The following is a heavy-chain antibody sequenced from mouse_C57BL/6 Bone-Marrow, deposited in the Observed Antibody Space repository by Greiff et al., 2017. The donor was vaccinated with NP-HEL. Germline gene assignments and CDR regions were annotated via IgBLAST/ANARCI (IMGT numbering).Heavy chain of an antibody. J-gene: IGHJ2*01. D-gene: IGHD1-1*01. CDR3: ASSSYYDGSSYYFDY. CDR2: IDPNSGGT. V-gene: IGHV1-72*01. Sequence: QVQLQQPGAELVKPGASVKLSCKASGYTFTSYWMHWVKQRPGRGLEWIGRIDPNSGGTKYNEKFKSKATLTVDKPSSTAYMPLSSLTSEDSAVYYCASSSYYDGSSYYFDYGGQGTTLTVSS. CDR1: GYTFTSYW.